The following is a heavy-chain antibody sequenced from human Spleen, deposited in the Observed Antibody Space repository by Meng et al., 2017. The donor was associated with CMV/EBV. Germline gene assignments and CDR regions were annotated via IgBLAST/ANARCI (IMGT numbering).Heavy chain of an antibody. Sequence: ASVKVSCKASGYTFTSYFMHWVRQAPGQGPEWMGIINPASGDADYARRLQGRVTLTRDTSTSAMYMELRSLRSEDTAVYYCATGSIAAAGYAFDIWGQGTMVTVSS. D-gene: IGHD6-13*01. CDR3: ATGSIAAAGYAFDI. J-gene: IGHJ3*02. V-gene: IGHV1-46*01. CDR2: INPASGDA. CDR1: GYTFTSYF.